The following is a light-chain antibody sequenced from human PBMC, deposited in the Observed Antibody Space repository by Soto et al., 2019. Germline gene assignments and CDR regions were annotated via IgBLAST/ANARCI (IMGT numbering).Light chain of an antibody. CDR1: ESISIW. Sequence: DIQMTQSPSSLSASVGDRVTITCRASESISIWLSWYQQKPGKAPNLLINKASSLQSEVPSRFSGSGSGTEFTLTITSLQPDDFGVYYCQQYKSSSTFGQGTRGDIK. J-gene: IGKJ1*01. CDR3: QQYKSSST. V-gene: IGKV1-5*03. CDR2: KAS.